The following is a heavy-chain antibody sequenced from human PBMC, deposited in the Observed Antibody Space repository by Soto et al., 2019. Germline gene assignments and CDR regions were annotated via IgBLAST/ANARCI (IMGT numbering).Heavy chain of an antibody. D-gene: IGHD2-2*02. CDR3: ARGRYCSSTSCYRLDY. CDR1: GGSFSCYY. J-gene: IGHJ4*02. Sequence: PSETLSLTCAVYGGSFSCYYWSRIRQPPGKGLEWIGEINHSGSTNYNPSLKSRVTISVDTSKNQFSLKLSSVTAADTAVYYCARGRYCSSTSCYRLDYWGQGTLVTVSS. V-gene: IGHV4-34*01. CDR2: INHSGST.